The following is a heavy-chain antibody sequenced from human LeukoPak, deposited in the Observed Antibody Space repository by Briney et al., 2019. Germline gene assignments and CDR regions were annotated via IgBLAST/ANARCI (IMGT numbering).Heavy chain of an antibody. CDR1: GGSISSGSYY. Sequence: MPSQTLSLTCTVSGGSISSGSYYWSWIRQPAGKGLEWIGRIYTSGSTNYNPSLKSRVTISVDTSKNQFSLKLSSVTAADTAVYYCAAVYYDFWSEGFDIWGQGTMVTVSS. D-gene: IGHD3-3*01. CDR2: IYTSGST. V-gene: IGHV4-61*02. CDR3: AAVYYDFWSEGFDI. J-gene: IGHJ3*02.